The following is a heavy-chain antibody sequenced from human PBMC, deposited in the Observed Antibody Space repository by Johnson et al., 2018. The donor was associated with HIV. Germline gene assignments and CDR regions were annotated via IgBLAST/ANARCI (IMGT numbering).Heavy chain of an antibody. J-gene: IGHJ3*02. CDR1: GFTVSSNY. Sequence: VQLVESGGGVVQPGRALRLSCVASGFTVSSNYMSWVRQAPGKGLEWVSVIYSGGSIYYADSVKGRFSISRDNSKNTLYLQMNSLRVEDTAVHYCAREGAWEVRPGAFDSWGQGTMVTVSS. CDR2: IYSGGSI. D-gene: IGHD1-26*01. CDR3: AREGAWEVRPGAFDS. V-gene: IGHV3-66*01.